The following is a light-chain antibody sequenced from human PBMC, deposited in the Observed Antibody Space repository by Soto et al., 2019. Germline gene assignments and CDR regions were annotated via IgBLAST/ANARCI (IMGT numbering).Light chain of an antibody. J-gene: IGKJ4*01. CDR2: LGS. CDR3: MQSLQSPRT. V-gene: IGKV2-28*01. Sequence: DIVMTQSPLSLPVTPGEPASISCRSSQSLLHSNGYNYLDWYLQKPGQSPQLLIYLGSNRASGVPDRFSGSGSGTDFTLKISRMEAEDDGVYYCMQSLQSPRTFGGGTKVEIK. CDR1: QSLLHSNGYNY.